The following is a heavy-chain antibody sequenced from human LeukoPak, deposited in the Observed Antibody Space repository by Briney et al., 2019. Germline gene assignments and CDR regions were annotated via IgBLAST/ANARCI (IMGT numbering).Heavy chain of an antibody. Sequence: SETLSLTCAVYGGSFSGYYWSWIRQPPGKGLEGIGEIKHSGNTNYNPSLKSRVTISVETSKNQFSLKLSSVPAADTAVYYCARERRVLRFLEWLPYPYYFDYWGQGTLVTVSS. CDR2: IKHSGNT. CDR1: GGSFSGYY. CDR3: ARERRVLRFLEWLPYPYYFDY. D-gene: IGHD3-3*01. V-gene: IGHV4-34*01. J-gene: IGHJ4*02.